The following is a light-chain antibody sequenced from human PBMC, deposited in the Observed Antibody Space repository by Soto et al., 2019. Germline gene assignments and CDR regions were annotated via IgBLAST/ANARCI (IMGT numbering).Light chain of an antibody. V-gene: IGLV1-40*01. J-gene: IGLJ1*01. CDR1: SSNIGAGYD. CDR2: GNT. CDR3: QSYDSTLSARYV. Sequence: QSVLTQPPSVSGAPGQRVTISCTGSSSNIGAGYDVHWYQQRPGTAPKLLIFGNTNRPSGVPDQFSGSKSGTSASLAITGLQAEDEGDYYCQSYDSTLSARYVFGTGTKVTVL.